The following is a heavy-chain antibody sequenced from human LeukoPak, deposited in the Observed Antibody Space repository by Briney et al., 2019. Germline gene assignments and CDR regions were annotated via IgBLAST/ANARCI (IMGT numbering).Heavy chain of an antibody. D-gene: IGHD1-26*01. J-gene: IGHJ4*02. CDR2: IYYTGNT. CDR3: AKSGGYGLDY. Sequence: PSETLSLTCAVSGASISGSGYYLGWIRQPPGKGLEWIGNIYYTGNTYYNASLQSRVTISIDTSKNQFSLRLNSVTAADTAMYYCAKSGGYGLDYWGQGTLVTVSS. CDR1: GASISGSGYY. V-gene: IGHV4-39*01.